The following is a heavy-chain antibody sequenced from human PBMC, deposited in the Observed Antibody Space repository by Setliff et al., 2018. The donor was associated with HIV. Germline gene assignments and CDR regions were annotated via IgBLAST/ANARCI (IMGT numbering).Heavy chain of an antibody. CDR2: ISAYNRNV. CDR3: ARVLDPGIAVATHAFDI. V-gene: IGHV1-18*04. CDR1: GYTFSDYY. D-gene: IGHD6-19*01. J-gene: IGHJ3*02. Sequence: ASVKVSCKASGYTFSDYYLHWVRQAPGQAIEWMGWISAYNRNVNYSQKVQGRVTMTTDASTSTAYMELKNPKSDDTAVYYCARVLDPGIAVATHAFDIWGQGTMVTVSS.